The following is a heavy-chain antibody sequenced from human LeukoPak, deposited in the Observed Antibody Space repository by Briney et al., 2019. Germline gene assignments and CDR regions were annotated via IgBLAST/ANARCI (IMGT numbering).Heavy chain of an antibody. J-gene: IGHJ4*02. V-gene: IGHV3-21*01. CDR1: GFTFSSYS. CDR3: AREGMVATFDY. CDR2: ISSSSSYI. Sequence: PGGSLRLSCAASGFTFSSYSMNWVRQAPGKGLEWVSSISSSSSYIYYADSVKGRFTISRDKAKNSLYLQMNSLRAKDTAIYYCAREGMVATFDYWGQGTLVTVSS. D-gene: IGHD5-12*01.